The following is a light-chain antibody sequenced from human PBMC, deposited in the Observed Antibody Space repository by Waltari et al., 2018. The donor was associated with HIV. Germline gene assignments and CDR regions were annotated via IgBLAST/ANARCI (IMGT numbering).Light chain of an antibody. V-gene: IGLV1-40*01. Sequence: QSVLTQPPSVSGAPGQRVTISCPGSSPNIGAGYDGNWYQQLPGTAPKLLIYGNSNRPSGVPDRFSGSKSGTSASLAITGLQAEDEADYYCQSYDSSLSGWVFGGGTKLTVL. CDR1: SPNIGAGYD. CDR2: GNS. CDR3: QSYDSSLSGWV. J-gene: IGLJ3*02.